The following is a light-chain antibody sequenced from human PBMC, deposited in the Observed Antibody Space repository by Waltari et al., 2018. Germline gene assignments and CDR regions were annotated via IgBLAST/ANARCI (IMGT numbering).Light chain of an antibody. V-gene: IGKV3D-20*02. J-gene: IGKJ4*02. CDR2: GAS. CDR1: QSVSSSY. CDR3: QQRNDWPLT. Sequence: EIVLTPSPGTLSLSPGDRATLSCRASQSVSSSYLAWYQQKPGQAPRLLIYGASSRATGIPARFTGSGSGTDFTLTISNVEPEDFAVYYCQQRNDWPLTFGGGTKVEIK.